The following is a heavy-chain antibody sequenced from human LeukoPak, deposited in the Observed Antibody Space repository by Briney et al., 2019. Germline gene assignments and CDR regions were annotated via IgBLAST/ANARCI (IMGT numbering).Heavy chain of an antibody. CDR1: GGSISSGDYY. CDR2: IYYSGST. V-gene: IGHV4-30-4*08. J-gene: IGHJ3*02. CDR3: ARESWWGYCSSTSWRCSLPKDGSRAFDI. Sequence: SQTLSLTCTVSGGSISSGDYYWSWIRQPPGKGLEWIGYIYYSGSTYYNPSLKSRVTISVDTSKNQFSLKLSSVTAADTAVYYCARESWWGYCSSTSWRCSLPKDGSRAFDIWGQGTMVTVSS. D-gene: IGHD2-2*01.